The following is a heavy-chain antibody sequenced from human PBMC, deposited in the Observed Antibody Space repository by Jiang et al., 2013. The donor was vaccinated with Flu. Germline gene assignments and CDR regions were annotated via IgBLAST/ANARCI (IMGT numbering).Heavy chain of an antibody. CDR2: ISWNSGSI. V-gene: IGHV3-9*01. CDR1: GFTFDDYA. CDR3: AKDDSGSYGAGAFDI. Sequence: QLLESGGGLVQPGRSLRLSCAASGFTFDDYAMHWVRQAPGKGLEWVSGISWNSGSIGYADSVKGRFTISRDNAKNSLYLQMNSLRAEDTALYYCAKDDSGSYGAGAFDIWGQGTMVTVSS. D-gene: IGHD1-26*01. J-gene: IGHJ3*02.